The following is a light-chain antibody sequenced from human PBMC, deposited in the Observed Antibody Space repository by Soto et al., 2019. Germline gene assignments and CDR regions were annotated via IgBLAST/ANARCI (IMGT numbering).Light chain of an antibody. Sequence: QSVLTQPSSVSGTPGQGVTISCSGSISNIGNNYVYWFQQLPGTAPKVLSNRNDRRPSGVPDRFSGSKSGTSASLAISGLRSEDEADYYCAAWDDTVRSYVFGTGTKLTVL. CDR1: ISNIGNNY. CDR3: AAWDDTVRSYV. CDR2: RND. V-gene: IGLV1-47*01. J-gene: IGLJ1*01.